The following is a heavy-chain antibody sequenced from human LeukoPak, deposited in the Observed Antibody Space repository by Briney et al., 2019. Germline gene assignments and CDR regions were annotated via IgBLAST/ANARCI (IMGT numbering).Heavy chain of an antibody. V-gene: IGHV3-23*01. CDR3: AKATGSTMIVVSPTYYFDY. J-gene: IGHJ4*02. D-gene: IGHD3-22*01. CDR1: GGSISSGDYY. CDR2: ISGSGGST. Sequence: ETLSLTCTVSGGSISSGDYYWSWIRQPPGKGLEWVSAISGSGGSTYYADSVKGRFTISRDNSKNTLYLQMNSLRAEDTAVYYCAKATGSTMIVVSPTYYFDYWGQGTLVTVS.